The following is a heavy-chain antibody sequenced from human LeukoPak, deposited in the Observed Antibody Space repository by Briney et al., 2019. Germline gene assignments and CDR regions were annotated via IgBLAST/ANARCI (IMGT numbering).Heavy chain of an antibody. D-gene: IGHD4-23*01. CDR1: GFTFSRYA. Sequence: GGSLRLFCAASGFTFSRYAMSWVRQAPGKGLEWVSAISGSGGSTYYADSVEGRFTISRDNSKNTLYLQMNSLRAEDTAVYYCASDYGGNSFQDYWGQGTLVTVSS. CDR3: ASDYGGNSFQDY. CDR2: ISGSGGST. J-gene: IGHJ4*02. V-gene: IGHV3-23*01.